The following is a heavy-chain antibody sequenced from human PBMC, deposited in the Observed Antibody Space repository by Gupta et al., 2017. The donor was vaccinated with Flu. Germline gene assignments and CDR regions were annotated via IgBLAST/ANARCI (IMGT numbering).Heavy chain of an antibody. V-gene: IGHV3-23*01. CDR1: GFTFSSYA. Sequence: EVQLLESGGGLVQPGGSLRLFCAASGFTFSSYAMSWGRQAPGKGLEWVSAISGSGGSTYYADSVKGRFTISRDNSKNTLYLQMNSLRAEETAVYYCAKAVKSEHITRCSKNNWFDPWGQGTLVTVYS. D-gene: IGHD3-3*01. CDR3: AKAVKSEHITRCSKNNWFDP. J-gene: IGHJ5*02. CDR2: ISGSGGST.